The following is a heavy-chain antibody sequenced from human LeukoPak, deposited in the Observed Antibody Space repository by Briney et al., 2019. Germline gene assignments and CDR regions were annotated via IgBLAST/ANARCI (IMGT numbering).Heavy chain of an antibody. D-gene: IGHD3-22*01. CDR1: GFTFSSYA. Sequence: PGRSLRLSCAASGFTFSSYAMHWVRQAPGKGLEWVAVISYDGSNKYYADSVKGRFTISRDNSKNTLYLQMNSLRAEDTAVYYCVRVYDSSGYYIIPTYYYGMDVWGQGTTVAVSS. V-gene: IGHV3-30*04. CDR3: VRVYDSSGYYIIPTYYYGMDV. J-gene: IGHJ6*02. CDR2: ISYDGSNK.